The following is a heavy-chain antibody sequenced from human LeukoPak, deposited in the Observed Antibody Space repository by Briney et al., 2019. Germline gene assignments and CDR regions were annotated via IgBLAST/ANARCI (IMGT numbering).Heavy chain of an antibody. CDR3: VRGGVTFDY. Sequence: GGSLRLSCAASGFSFSIYWMYWVRQTPEKGLVWLSRINGDGSITAYADSVKGRFTISRDNAKNTLYLQMNSLRAEDTAVYYCVRGGVTFDYWGQGTLVTVSS. J-gene: IGHJ4*02. CDR2: INGDGSIT. CDR1: GFSFSIYW. V-gene: IGHV3-74*01. D-gene: IGHD2-21*02.